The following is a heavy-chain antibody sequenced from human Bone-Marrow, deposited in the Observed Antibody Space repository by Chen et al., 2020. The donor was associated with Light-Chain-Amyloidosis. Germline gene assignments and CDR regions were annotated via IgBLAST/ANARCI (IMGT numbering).Heavy chain of an antibody. CDR2: IKQDGSEK. V-gene: IGHV3-7*01. CDR1: GFTFSSYW. Sequence: EVQLLESGGGLIQPGGSLRLSCAASGFTFSSYWMSWVRQAPGKGLEWVANIKQDGSEKYYVDSVKGRFTISRDNAKNSLYLQMNSLRAEDTAVYYCARGTYYYGSGSYNWFDPWGQGTLVTVSS. D-gene: IGHD3-10*01. CDR3: ARGTYYYGSGSYNWFDP. J-gene: IGHJ5*02.